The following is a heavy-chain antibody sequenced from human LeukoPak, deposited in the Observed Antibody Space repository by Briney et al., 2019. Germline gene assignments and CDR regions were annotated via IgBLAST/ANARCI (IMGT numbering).Heavy chain of an antibody. CDR1: GGTFSSYA. V-gene: IGHV1-69*13. J-gene: IGHJ6*02. CDR3: AREQRSSSGLSYYYYGMDV. CDR2: IIPIFGTA. Sequence: ASVKVSCKASGGTFSSYAISWVRQAPGQGLEWMGGIIPIFGTANYAQKFQGRVTITADESTSTAYMELSSLRSEDTAVYYCAREQRSSSGLSYYYYGMDVWGLGTTVTVSS. D-gene: IGHD3-22*01.